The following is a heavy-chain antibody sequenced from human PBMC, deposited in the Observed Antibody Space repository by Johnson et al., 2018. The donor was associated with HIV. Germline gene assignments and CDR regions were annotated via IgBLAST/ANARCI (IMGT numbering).Heavy chain of an antibody. V-gene: IGHV3-30*04. CDR2: ISYDGSNK. D-gene: IGHD2-2*01. CDR3: ARDTPFGYCSSTSCYAGGAFDI. J-gene: IGHJ3*02. Sequence: QVQLVESGGGVVQPGRSRRLSCAASGFTFSSYAMHWVRQAPGKGLEWVAVISYDGSNKYYADSVKVRFTISRDNSKNTLYLQMNSLRAEDTAVYYCARDTPFGYCSSTSCYAGGAFDIWGQGTMVTVSS. CDR1: GFTFSSYA.